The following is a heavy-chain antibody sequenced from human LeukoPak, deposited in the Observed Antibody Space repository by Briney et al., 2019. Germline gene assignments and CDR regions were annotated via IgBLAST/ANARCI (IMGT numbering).Heavy chain of an antibody. CDR1: GYTFTGYY. J-gene: IGHJ4*02. V-gene: IGHV1-2*02. D-gene: IGHD3-3*01. CDR2: INPNSGGT. Sequence: ASVKVSCKASGYTFTGYYMHWLRQAPGQGLEWMGWINPNSGGTNYAQKFQGRVTMTRDTSISTAYMELSRLRSDDTAVYYCARGNYYDFWSGYYKDYWGQGTLVTVSS. CDR3: ARGNYYDFWSGYYKDY.